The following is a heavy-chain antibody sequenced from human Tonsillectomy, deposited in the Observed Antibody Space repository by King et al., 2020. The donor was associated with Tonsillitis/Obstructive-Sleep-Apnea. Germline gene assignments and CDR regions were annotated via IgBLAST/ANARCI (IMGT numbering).Heavy chain of an antibody. CDR3: ARLRPIVSSPGRGVPGWGNWFDP. CDR1: GYSFTSYW. CDR2: ICPGDSDT. D-gene: IGHD2-15*01. V-gene: IGHV5-51*01. Sequence: VQLVQSGAEVKRPGESLKISCKGSGYSFTSYWIGWVRHMPGKGLEWMGIICPGDSDTRYSPSFQGQVTISADKSISTAYLQWSSLRASDTAMYYCARLRPIVSSPGRGVPGWGNWFDPWGQGTLVTVSS. J-gene: IGHJ5*02.